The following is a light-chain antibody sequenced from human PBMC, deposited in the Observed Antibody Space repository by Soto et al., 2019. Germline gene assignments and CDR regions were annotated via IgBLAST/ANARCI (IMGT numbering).Light chain of an antibody. CDR3: CSYAGSSVV. CDR2: DVT. V-gene: IGLV2-11*01. CDR1: SSDVGGYNY. J-gene: IGLJ2*01. Sequence: QSALTQPRSVSGSPGQSVAISCTGTSSDVGGYNYVSWYQQHPGKAPKLMIYDVTKRPSGVPDRFSASKSGNTAPLTISGLQADDEADYCSCSYAGSSVVFGGGTKVTVL.